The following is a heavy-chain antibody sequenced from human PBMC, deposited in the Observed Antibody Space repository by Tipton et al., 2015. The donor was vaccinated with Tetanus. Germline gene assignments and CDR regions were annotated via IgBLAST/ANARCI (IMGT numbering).Heavy chain of an antibody. D-gene: IGHD4-11*01. V-gene: IGHV4-30-4*01. CDR3: ARLASYSNHLDA. J-gene: IGHJ4*02. CDR2: IYYSGNS. CDR1: GGSFRSGDHY. Sequence: LRLSCTVSGGSFRSGDHYWSWIRQPPGKGLEWIGYIYYSGNSDYNPSLKSRVTLSVDTSNNQISLKLNSVTAADTAVYYCARLASYSNHLDAWGQGALVTVSS.